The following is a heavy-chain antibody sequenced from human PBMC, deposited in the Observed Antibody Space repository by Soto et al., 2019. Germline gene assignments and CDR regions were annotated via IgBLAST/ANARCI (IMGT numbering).Heavy chain of an antibody. V-gene: IGHV3-48*01. D-gene: IGHD2-15*01. CDR2: ISSSSNTI. CDR3: ARCSGGTCYSHAFDI. J-gene: IGHJ3*02. CDR1: GFTFSSYS. Sequence: PGGSLRLSCAASGFTFSSYSMNWVRQAPGKGLEWVSYISSSSNTIYYADSVKGRFTISRDNAKNSLFLQMNSLRAEDTAVYYCARCSGGTCYSHAFDIWGQGTMVTVSS.